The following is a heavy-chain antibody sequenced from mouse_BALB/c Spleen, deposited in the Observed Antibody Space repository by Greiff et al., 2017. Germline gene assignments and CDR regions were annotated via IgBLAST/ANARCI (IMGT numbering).Heavy chain of an antibody. D-gene: IGHD2-10*02. J-gene: IGHJ2*01. V-gene: IGHV1-37*01. CDR3: GREGYGNHGDFDY. Sequence: EVKLMESGPELVKPGASVKLSCKASGFSFTGYFMNWVKQSHGKSLEWIGRINPYNGDTFYNQKFKGKATLTVDKSSSTAHLELLSLTSEDSAVYYCGREGYGNHGDFDYWGQGTTLTVSS. CDR2: INPYNGDT. CDR1: GFSFTGYF.